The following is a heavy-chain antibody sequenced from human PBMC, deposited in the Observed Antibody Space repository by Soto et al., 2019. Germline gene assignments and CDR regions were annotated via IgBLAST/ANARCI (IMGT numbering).Heavy chain of an antibody. V-gene: IGHV4-59*01. D-gene: IGHD7-27*01. CDR1: GGSISSYY. CDR3: ARDFLPSRTGARYYCYYYLEV. J-gene: IGHJ6*03. CDR2: IYYSGST. Sequence: PSETLSLTCTVSGGSISSYYWSWIRQPPGKGLEWIGYIYYSGSTNYNPSLKSRVTISVDTSKNQFSLKLSSVTAADTAVYYCARDFLPSRTGARYYCYYYLEVGDKGPTVTAAS.